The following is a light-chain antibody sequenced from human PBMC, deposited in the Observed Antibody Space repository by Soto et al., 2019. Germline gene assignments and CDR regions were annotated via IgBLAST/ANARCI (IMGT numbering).Light chain of an antibody. CDR1: QSISSY. J-gene: IGKJ1*01. CDR3: QQSYSTHWT. V-gene: IGKV1-39*01. Sequence: DIQMTQSPCSLSASVGDRVTITCRASQSISSYLNWYQQKPGKAPKLLIYAASSLQSGVPSRFSGSGSGTDCSLTISSLQAEDFATYYCQQSYSTHWTFGQGTKVEIK. CDR2: AAS.